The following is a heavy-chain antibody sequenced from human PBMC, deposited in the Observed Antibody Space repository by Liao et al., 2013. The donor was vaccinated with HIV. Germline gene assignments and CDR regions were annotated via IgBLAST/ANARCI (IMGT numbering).Heavy chain of an antibody. V-gene: IGHV4-39*07. D-gene: IGHD2-8*01. CDR2: IYYSGST. J-gene: IGHJ5*02. Sequence: QLQLQESSPGLVKPSETLSLTCNVSGASISSNTYYWAWIRQPPGEGLEWIGTIYYSGSTYYNPSLKSRLSISVDTPNNQFSLRLRSVTAADTAVYYCARSVTHVYAGLGSWFDSWGQGVLVTVSS. CDR3: ARSVTHVYAGLGSWFDS. CDR1: GASISSNTYY.